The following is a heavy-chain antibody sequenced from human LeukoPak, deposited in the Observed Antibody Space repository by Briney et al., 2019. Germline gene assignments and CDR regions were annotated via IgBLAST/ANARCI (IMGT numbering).Heavy chain of an antibody. D-gene: IGHD6-13*01. Sequence: SETLSLTCTVSGGSISSYYWSWIRQPPGKGLEWIGYIYYSGSTNYNPSLKSRVTISVDTSKNQFSLKLSSVTAADTAVYYCARLVAAATPPYYYYGMDVWGQGTTVTVSS. CDR2: IYYSGST. CDR3: ARLVAAATPPYYYYGMDV. V-gene: IGHV4-59*08. J-gene: IGHJ6*02. CDR1: GGSISSYY.